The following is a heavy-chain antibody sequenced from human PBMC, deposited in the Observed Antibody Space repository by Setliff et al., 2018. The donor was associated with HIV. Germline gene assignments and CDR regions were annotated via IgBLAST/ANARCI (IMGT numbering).Heavy chain of an antibody. Sequence: PSETLSLTCTVSGGSTSSYYWSWIRQPPGKGLEWIGYINHSGITNYKPSLKSRVTMSVDTSKNQFSLKLGSVTAADTAVYYCARGGTSTPQSFDYWGQGSLVTVSS. V-gene: IGHV4-59*12. D-gene: IGHD2-2*01. CDR3: ARGGTSTPQSFDY. CDR2: INHSGIT. CDR1: GGSTSSYY. J-gene: IGHJ4*02.